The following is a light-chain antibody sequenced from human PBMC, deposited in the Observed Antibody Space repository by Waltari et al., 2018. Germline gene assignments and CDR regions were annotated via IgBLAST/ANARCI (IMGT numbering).Light chain of an antibody. J-gene: IGKJ2*01. CDR2: GPS. CDR3: QQRTNWPMYT. V-gene: IGKV3-11*01. Sequence: EIVLTQSPGTLSLSPGEKATLRCSASQSVPGYFGGYQHKPGPGPRLPIFGPSKRATGIPARFSGSGSGTDFTLTSNRLEPEDFAVYYCQQRTNWPMYTFGQGTKLEIK. CDR1: QSVPGY.